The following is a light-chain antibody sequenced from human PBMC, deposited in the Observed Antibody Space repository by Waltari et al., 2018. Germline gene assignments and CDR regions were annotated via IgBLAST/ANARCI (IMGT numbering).Light chain of an antibody. CDR1: QTVSAW. CDR3: QHYNNYSGT. CDR2: KAS. Sequence: DIQMTQSPSTLSASVGDTVTITCRASQTVSAWLAWYQQKPGNAPKLLIYKASNLKSGVPSRFSGSGSGTEFPLTISSLQPDDFATYYCQHYNNYSGTFGQGTRVELK. J-gene: IGKJ1*01. V-gene: IGKV1-5*03.